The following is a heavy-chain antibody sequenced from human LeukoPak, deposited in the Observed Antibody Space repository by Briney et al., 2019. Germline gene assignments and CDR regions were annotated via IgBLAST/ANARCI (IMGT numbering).Heavy chain of an antibody. Sequence: ASVKVSCKASGYTFTGYYMHWVRQAPGQGLEWMGWINPHRGDTNYAQKFQGGVTMTRDTSISTAYMELSSLRSDDTAVYYCAIITVTTSPFDYWGQGTLVTVSS. CDR2: INPHRGDT. CDR3: AIITVTTSPFDY. V-gene: IGHV1-2*02. D-gene: IGHD4-17*01. CDR1: GYTFTGYY. J-gene: IGHJ4*02.